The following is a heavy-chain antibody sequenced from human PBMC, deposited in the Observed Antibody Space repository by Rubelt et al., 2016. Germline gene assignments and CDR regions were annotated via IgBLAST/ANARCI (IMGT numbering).Heavy chain of an antibody. CDR3: GRGLGLELCN. J-gene: IGHJ4*02. Sequence: EVQLVESGGGLVKPGGSLRLSCAASGFTFSTYAMNWVRQAPGKGLEWVSTISGSGDKTFYADSVKGRFIISRDNSKNTLQLQMNNRRAEDTAVYYCGRGLGLELCNWCQGTLVTVSS. CDR1: GFTFSTYA. CDR2: ISGSGDKT. D-gene: IGHD1-7*01. V-gene: IGHV3-23*04.